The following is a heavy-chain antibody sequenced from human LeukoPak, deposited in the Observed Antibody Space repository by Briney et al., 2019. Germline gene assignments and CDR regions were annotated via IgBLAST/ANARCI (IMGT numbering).Heavy chain of an antibody. Sequence: SETLSLTCAVYGGSFSGYYWSWIRQPPGKGLEWIGETNHSGSTNYNPSLKSRVTISVDTSKNQFSLKLSSVTAADTAFYYCARYIVSYPHDAFDIWGQGTMVTVSS. CDR3: ARYIVSYPHDAFDI. V-gene: IGHV4-34*01. CDR1: GGSFSGYY. D-gene: IGHD1-26*01. J-gene: IGHJ3*02. CDR2: TNHSGST.